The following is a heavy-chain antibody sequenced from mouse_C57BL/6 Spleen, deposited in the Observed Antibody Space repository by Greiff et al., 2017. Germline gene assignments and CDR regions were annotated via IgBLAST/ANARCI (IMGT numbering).Heavy chain of an antibody. J-gene: IGHJ2*01. V-gene: IGHV1-82*01. Sequence: QVQLKQSGPELVKPGASVKISCKASGYAFSSSWMNWVKQRPGKGLEWIGRIYPGDGDTNYNGKFKGKATLTADKSSSTAYMQLSSLTSEDSAVYFCARGEFITNLFDYWGQGTTLTVSS. CDR3: ARGEFITNLFDY. CDR1: GYAFSSSW. CDR2: IYPGDGDT. D-gene: IGHD1-1*01.